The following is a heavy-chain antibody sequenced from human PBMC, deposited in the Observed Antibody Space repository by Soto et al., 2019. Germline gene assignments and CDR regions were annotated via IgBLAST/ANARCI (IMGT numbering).Heavy chain of an antibody. CDR3: ARDLDSSGYYVFDY. CDR2: ITYDGSNI. V-gene: IGHV3-30-3*01. Sequence: GGSLRLSCAASGFTFGSYAMHWVRQAPGKGLEWVAVITYDGSNIYYADSVKGRFTISRDNSKNTLYLQMNSLKAEDTAVYYCARDLDSSGYYVFDYWGQGTLVTVSS. J-gene: IGHJ4*02. D-gene: IGHD3-22*01. CDR1: GFTFGSYA.